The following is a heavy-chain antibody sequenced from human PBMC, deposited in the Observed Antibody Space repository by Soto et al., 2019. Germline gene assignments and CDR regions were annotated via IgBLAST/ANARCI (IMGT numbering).Heavy chain of an antibody. J-gene: IGHJ4*02. CDR1: GYTFTDYY. CDR3: ARAWGHSYGSGRFPSPHPSDI. CDR2: INPNSGGT. Sequence: QVQLVQSGAEVKKPGASVKVSCKASGYTFTDYYLHWVRQAPGQGLEWMGWINPNSGGTHYAQKFTGGVTXTXXXSXXPAYRELNRLTSDDTAVYYCARAWGHSYGSGRFPSPHPSDIWGQGTLVTVSS. V-gene: IGHV1-2*02. D-gene: IGHD3-10*01.